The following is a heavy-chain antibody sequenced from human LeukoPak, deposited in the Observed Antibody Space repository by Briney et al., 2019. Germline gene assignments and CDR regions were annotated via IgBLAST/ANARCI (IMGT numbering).Heavy chain of an antibody. CDR2: ISWNSGRR. V-gene: IGHV3-9*03. CDR1: GFTFDDYA. J-gene: IGHJ3*01. D-gene: IGHD3-9*01. Sequence: GGSLRLSCVGSGFTFDDYAMHWVRQAPGKGLEWVSGISWNSGRRGYADSVKGRFTISRDNAKTSLYLQMNSLRAEDMALYYCAKGPDYDILTPIDYWGQGTMVTVSS. CDR3: AKGPDYDILTPIDY.